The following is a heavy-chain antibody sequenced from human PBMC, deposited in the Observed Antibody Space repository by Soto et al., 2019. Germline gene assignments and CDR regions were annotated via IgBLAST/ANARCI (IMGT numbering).Heavy chain of an antibody. V-gene: IGHV4-61*01. J-gene: IGHJ1*01. CDR1: GGSVSSGSYY. CDR2: IYYSGST. Sequence: QVQLQESGPGLVKPSETLSLTCTVSGGSVSSGSYYWSWIRQPPGKVLEWIGYIYYSGSTNYNPSLKSRVTITVDTSKNQFSLKLSSVTAADTAVYYCATNPPYYYDSSGYYSAGYFQHWGQGTLVTVSS. D-gene: IGHD3-22*01. CDR3: ATNPPYYYDSSGYYSAGYFQH.